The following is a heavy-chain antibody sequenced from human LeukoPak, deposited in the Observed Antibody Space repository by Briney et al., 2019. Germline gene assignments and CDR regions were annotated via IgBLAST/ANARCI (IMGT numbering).Heavy chain of an antibody. J-gene: IGHJ4*02. CDR1: GFSFISYE. D-gene: IGHD5-18*01. CDR2: ISTSGNTI. V-gene: IGHV3-48*03. Sequence: GGSLRLSCAASGFSFISYEMNWVRQVPGKGLEWVSCISTSGNTIYYADSVKGRFTVSRDNARNSLFLQLNSLRAEDTAVYYCARDGPGYSFDSWGQGTLVAVSS. CDR3: ARDGPGYSFDS.